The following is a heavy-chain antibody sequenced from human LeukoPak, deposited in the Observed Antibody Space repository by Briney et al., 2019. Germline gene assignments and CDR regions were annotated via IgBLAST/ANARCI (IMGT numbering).Heavy chain of an antibody. CDR1: GFSVSNYY. D-gene: IGHD6-13*01. V-gene: IGHV3-53*01. J-gene: IGHJ4*02. Sequence: PGGSLRLSCAGSGFSVSNYYMNWVRQAPGKGLEWVSLIRDSGATFYADSVKGRFTISRDDSKNSLYLQLNSLKTEDTAVYYCVRVVTTSSGWYHFDNWGQGTLVTVSS. CDR2: IRDSGAT. CDR3: VRVVTTSSGWYHFDN.